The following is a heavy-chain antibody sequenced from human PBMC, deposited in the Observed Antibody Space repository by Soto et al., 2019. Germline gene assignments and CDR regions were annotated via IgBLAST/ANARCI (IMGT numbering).Heavy chain of an antibody. J-gene: IGHJ4*02. CDR3: ARCKPNIAVAGYYFDY. D-gene: IGHD6-19*01. CDR2: ISSSGSTI. CDR1: GFTFSDYY. V-gene: IGHV3-11*01. Sequence: GGSLRLSCAASGFTFSDYYMSWIRQAPGKGLEWVSYISSSGSTIYYADSVKGRFTISRDNAKNSLYLQMNSLRAEDTAVYYCARCKPNIAVAGYYFDYWGQGTLVTVSS.